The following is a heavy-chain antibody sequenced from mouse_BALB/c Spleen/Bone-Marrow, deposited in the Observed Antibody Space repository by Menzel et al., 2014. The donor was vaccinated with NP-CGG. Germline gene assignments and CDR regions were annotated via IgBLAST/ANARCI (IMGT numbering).Heavy chain of an antibody. CDR1: GFNIKDYY. D-gene: IGHD1-1*01. Sequence: VQLKESGAELVRSGASVKLSCTASGFNIKDYYMHWVKQRPEQGLEWIGWIDPENGDTEYAPKFQGKATMTADTSSNTAYLQLSSLTSEDTAVYYCNEDFYSAMDYWAQGPSVTGSS. CDR2: IDPENGDT. J-gene: IGHJ4*01. V-gene: IGHV14-4*02. CDR3: NEDFYSAMDY.